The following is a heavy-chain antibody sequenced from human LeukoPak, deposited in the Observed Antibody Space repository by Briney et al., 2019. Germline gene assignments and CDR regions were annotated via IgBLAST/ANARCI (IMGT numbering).Heavy chain of an antibody. CDR1: GFTVSTNY. CDR3: AKAAGGATSLFHY. V-gene: IGHV3-66*01. Sequence: GGSLRLSCTASGFTVSTNYMNWVRQAPGKGLEWVSVIYSGGSTYYADSVKGRFTISRDNSKNTVYLQMNSLRVEDTAVYYCAKAAGGATSLFHYWGQGTLVTVSS. J-gene: IGHJ4*02. D-gene: IGHD1-26*01. CDR2: IYSGGST.